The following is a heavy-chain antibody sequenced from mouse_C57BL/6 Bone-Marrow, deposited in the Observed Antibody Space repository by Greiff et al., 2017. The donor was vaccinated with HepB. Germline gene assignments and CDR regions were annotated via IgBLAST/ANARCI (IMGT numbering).Heavy chain of an antibody. Sequence: EVKLMESGGELVKPGGSLKLSCAASGFTFSSYGMSWVRQTPDKRLEWVATISSGGSYTYYPDSVKGRFTISRDNAKNTLYLQMSSLKSEDTAMYYCARQITTVVATKYFDVWGTGTTVTVSS. CDR1: GFTFSSYG. D-gene: IGHD1-1*01. CDR2: ISSGGSYT. V-gene: IGHV5-6*01. CDR3: ARQITTVVATKYFDV. J-gene: IGHJ1*03.